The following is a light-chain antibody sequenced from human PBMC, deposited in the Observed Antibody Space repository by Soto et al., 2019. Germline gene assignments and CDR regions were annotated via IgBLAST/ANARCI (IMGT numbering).Light chain of an antibody. V-gene: IGKV1-39*01. J-gene: IGKJ2*02. CDR3: QQSFSSTGT. CDR2: AAS. Sequence: DIPMTQSPSSLSASVGDRVTIACRASQSIARYLNWYQQKPGQVPRLLIYAASTLQSGVPSRFSGSGSETDFTLAITSLQREDSATYYCQQSFSSTGTFGQGTKLEI. CDR1: QSIARY.